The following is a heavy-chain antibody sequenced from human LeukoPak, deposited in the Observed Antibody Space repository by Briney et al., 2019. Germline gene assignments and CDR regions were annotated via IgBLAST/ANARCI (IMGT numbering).Heavy chain of an antibody. CDR3: ARDEAITIFGVVITSFDY. Sequence: GASVKVSCKTSGYTFSSYYIHWVRQAPGQGLEWMGWINPNSGGTNYAQKFQGRVTMTRDTSISTAYMELSRLRSDDTAVYYCARDEAITIFGVVITSFDYWGQGTLVTVSS. CDR1: GYTFSSYY. V-gene: IGHV1-2*02. J-gene: IGHJ4*02. CDR2: INPNSGGT. D-gene: IGHD3-3*01.